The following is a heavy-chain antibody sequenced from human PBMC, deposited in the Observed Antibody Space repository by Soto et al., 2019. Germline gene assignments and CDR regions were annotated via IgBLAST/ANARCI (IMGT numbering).Heavy chain of an antibody. CDR1: GGTFSSYA. D-gene: IGHD6-13*01. J-gene: IGHJ4*02. Sequence: ASVKVSCKASGGTFSSYAISWVRQAPGQGLEWMGGIIPIFGTANYAQKFQGRVTITADGSTSTAYMELSSLRSEDTAVYYCARDKVGVIAAAGTVIDYWGQGTLVTVSS. CDR3: ARDKVGVIAAAGTVIDY. V-gene: IGHV1-69*13. CDR2: IIPIFGTA.